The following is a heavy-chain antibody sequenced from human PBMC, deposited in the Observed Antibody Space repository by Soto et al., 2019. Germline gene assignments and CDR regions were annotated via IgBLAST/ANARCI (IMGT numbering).Heavy chain of an antibody. CDR2: IWYDGSNK. CDR3: ARDHCSSTSCNTTYYYYYYGMDV. CDR1: GFTFSSYG. D-gene: IGHD2-2*02. V-gene: IGHV3-33*01. J-gene: IGHJ6*02. Sequence: HPGGSLRLSCAASGFTFSSYGMHWVRQAPGKGLEWVAVIWYDGSNKYYADSVKGRFTISRDNSKNTLYLQMNSLRAEDTAVYYCARDHCSSTSCNTTYYYYYYGMDVWGQGTTVTVSS.